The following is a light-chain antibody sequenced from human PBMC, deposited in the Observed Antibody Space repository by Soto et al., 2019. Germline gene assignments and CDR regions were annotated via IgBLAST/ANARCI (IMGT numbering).Light chain of an antibody. CDR2: GAS. V-gene: IGKV3-20*01. Sequence: EIVLTQSPGTLSLSPGERATLSCRASQSVSNSLAWYQQRTGQAPRLLISGASSRATGIPDRFSGSGSETDFTLTISRLEPEDFELYYCQQYGSSQINFGYGTRLEI. J-gene: IGKJ5*01. CDR1: QSVSNS. CDR3: QQYGSSQIN.